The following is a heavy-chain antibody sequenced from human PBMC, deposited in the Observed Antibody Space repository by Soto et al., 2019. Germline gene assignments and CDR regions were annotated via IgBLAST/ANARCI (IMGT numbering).Heavy chain of an antibody. CDR1: GFTFSDAW. V-gene: IGHV3-15*01. Sequence: GGSLRLSCAASGFTFSDAWMSWVRQAPGKGLDWVGHIKSKSDGGTTEYAAPVRGRFTISRDDSRNTLYLQMNSLKTEDTAVYYCTTDLWRIAVVVGSTGYFNPWGQGTPVTVSS. CDR3: TTDLWRIAVVVGSTGYFNP. CDR2: IKSKSDGGTT. J-gene: IGHJ5*02. D-gene: IGHD2-15*01.